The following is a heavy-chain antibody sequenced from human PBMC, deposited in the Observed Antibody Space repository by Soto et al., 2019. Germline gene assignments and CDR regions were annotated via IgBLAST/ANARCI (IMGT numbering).Heavy chain of an antibody. CDR2: INHSGSI. D-gene: IGHD1-26*01. J-gene: IGHJ6*02. V-gene: IGHV4-34*01. CDR1: GGSFSGYY. CDR3: ARGSRMRIPAASGSDYDYHGLDV. Sequence: QVQLQQWGAGLLKPSETLSLNCAVYGGSFSGYYWSWIRQPPGKGLEWIGEINHSGSINYNPSLKSRVTMSVATTNTQFSLTMNSGTAADTAVFYCARGSRMRIPAASGSDYDYHGLDVWGQATAVTVSS.